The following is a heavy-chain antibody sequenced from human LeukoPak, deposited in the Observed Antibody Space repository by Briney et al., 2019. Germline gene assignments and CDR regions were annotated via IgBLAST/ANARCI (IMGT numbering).Heavy chain of an antibody. CDR1: GGSISSGGYY. V-gene: IGHV4-31*03. D-gene: IGHD3-22*01. Sequence: PSQTLSLTCTVSGGSISSGGYYWSWIRQHPGKGLEWIGYIYYSGGTYYNPSLKSRVTISVDTSKNQFSLKLSSVTAADTAVYYCARGVMYYYDSSGHHWFDPWGQGTLVTVSS. CDR2: IYYSGGT. CDR3: ARGVMYYYDSSGHHWFDP. J-gene: IGHJ5*02.